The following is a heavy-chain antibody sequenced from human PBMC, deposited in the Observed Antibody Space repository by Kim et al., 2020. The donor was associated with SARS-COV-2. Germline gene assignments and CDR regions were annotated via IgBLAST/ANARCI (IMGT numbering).Heavy chain of an antibody. V-gene: IGHV4-34*01. Sequence: NSNPSLKSRVTISVDTSKNQFSLKLSSVTAADTAVYYCARGRTMVRYYDYWGQGTLVTVSS. J-gene: IGHJ4*02. D-gene: IGHD3-10*01. CDR3: ARGRTMVRYYDY.